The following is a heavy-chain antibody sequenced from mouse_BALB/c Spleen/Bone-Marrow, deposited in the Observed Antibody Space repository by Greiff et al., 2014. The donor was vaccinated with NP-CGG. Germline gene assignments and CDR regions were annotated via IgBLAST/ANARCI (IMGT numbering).Heavy chain of an antibody. CDR1: GYAFTNYL. CDR3: ARGDLYYGNLYAMDY. Sequence: QVQLQQSGAELVRPGTSVKVSCKASGYAFTNYLIEWIKKRPGQGLEWIGVINPGSGGTNYNEKFKGKATLTADKSSSTAYMQLSSLTSDDSAVYFCARGDLYYGNLYAMDYWGQGTSVTVSP. V-gene: IGHV1-54*01. D-gene: IGHD2-1*01. J-gene: IGHJ4*01. CDR2: INPGSGGT.